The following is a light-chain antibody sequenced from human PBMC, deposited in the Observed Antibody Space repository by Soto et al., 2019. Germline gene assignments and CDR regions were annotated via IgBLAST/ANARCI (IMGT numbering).Light chain of an antibody. CDR1: SSDVGGYNY. CDR3: SSYAGSNTDYV. V-gene: IGLV2-8*01. Sequence: QSALTQPPSASGSPGQSVTISCTETSSDVGGYNYVSWYQQHPGKVPKLMIYEVSKRPSGVPDRFSGSKSGNTASLTVSGLQAEDEADYYCSSYAGSNTDYVFGTGTKLTVL. CDR2: EVS. J-gene: IGLJ1*01.